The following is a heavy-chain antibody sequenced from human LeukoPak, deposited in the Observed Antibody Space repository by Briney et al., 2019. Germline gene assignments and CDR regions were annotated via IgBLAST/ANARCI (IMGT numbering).Heavy chain of an antibody. Sequence: PGGSLRLSCAASGFIFSSYSMSWVGQAPRKGLEWVSVITGSGGNTYYADSVKGRFTISKDNSKNTVYLQMSSLRVDDTAVYYCAKAASSSWPSYYYGMDVWGQGTTVTVSS. V-gene: IGHV3-23*01. J-gene: IGHJ6*02. CDR3: AKAASSSWPSYYYGMDV. D-gene: IGHD6-13*01. CDR2: ITGSGGNT. CDR1: GFIFSSYS.